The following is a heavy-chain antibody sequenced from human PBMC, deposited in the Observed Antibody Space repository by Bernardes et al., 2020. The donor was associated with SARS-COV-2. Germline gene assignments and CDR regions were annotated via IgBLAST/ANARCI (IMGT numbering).Heavy chain of an antibody. CDR3: ARGPDILTGYYNYYYYGMDV. D-gene: IGHD3-9*01. J-gene: IGHJ6*02. CDR1: GFTFRTYA. CDR2: MSYDGTNK. Sequence: GGSLRLSCVASGFTFRTYAMHWVRQAPGKGLEWVTVMSYDGTNKYYADSVKGRFTISRDNSKNTLYLQMNSLRAEDTAVYYCARGPDILTGYYNYYYYGMDVWGQGTTVTVSS. V-gene: IGHV3-30-3*01.